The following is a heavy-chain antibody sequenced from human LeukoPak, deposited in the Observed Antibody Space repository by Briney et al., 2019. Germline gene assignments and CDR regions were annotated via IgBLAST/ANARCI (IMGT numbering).Heavy chain of an antibody. Sequence: GGSLLLSCAASGFILSSYSINRVRQAPGKGLEWDSYISTTGSTIYYADSVEVRLTISRDNAKISLYLQINSLRAEDTAVYYCARFDYPGGGYWGQGTLVTVSS. D-gene: IGHD5-12*01. J-gene: IGHJ4*02. V-gene: IGHV3-48*01. CDR1: GFILSSYS. CDR3: ARFDYPGGGY. CDR2: ISTTGSTI.